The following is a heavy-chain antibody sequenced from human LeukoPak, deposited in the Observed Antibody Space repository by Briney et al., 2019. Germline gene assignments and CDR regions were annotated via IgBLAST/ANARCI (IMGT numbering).Heavy chain of an antibody. CDR3: ARGNSRRLGYCSGGSCYSAFDY. V-gene: IGHV1-8*01. D-gene: IGHD2-15*01. CDR2: MNPNSGNT. CDR1: GYTFTSYD. J-gene: IGHJ4*02. Sequence: ASVKVSCKASGYTFTSYDINWVRQATGQGLEWMGWMNPNSGNTGYAQKFQGRVIMTRNTSISTAYMELSSLRSEDTAVYYCARGNSRRLGYCSGGSCYSAFDYWGQGTLVTVSS.